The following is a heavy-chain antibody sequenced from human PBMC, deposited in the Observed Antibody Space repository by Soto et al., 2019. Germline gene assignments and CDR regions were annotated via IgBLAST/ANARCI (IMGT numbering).Heavy chain of an antibody. CDR2: ISGSGDFT. CDR1: GFTLSSYA. V-gene: IGHV3-23*01. Sequence: EVQMLESGGGLVQPGGSRRLSWAASGFTLSSYALSWVRQAPGKGLEWVSGISGSGDFTFDADSVRGRFTISRDNSMNTLYLQMNSLRVEDTAVYYCARGPTIFGVGVDAFDIWGQGTMATVSS. J-gene: IGHJ3*02. D-gene: IGHD3-3*01. CDR3: ARGPTIFGVGVDAFDI.